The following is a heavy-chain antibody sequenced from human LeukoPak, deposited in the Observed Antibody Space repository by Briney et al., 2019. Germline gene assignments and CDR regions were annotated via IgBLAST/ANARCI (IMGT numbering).Heavy chain of an antibody. CDR2: IYYSGSA. CDR3: ARQAWNYFDY. CDR1: GGTISSSSYY. Sequence: SETLSLTCTISGGTISSSSYYWGWIRQPPGKGLEWIGTIYYSGSAYYNPSLKSRVTISVDTSKSQFSLKLSSVTATDTAVYYCARQAWNYFDYWGQGTLVTVSS. D-gene: IGHD1-1*01. V-gene: IGHV4-39*01. J-gene: IGHJ4*02.